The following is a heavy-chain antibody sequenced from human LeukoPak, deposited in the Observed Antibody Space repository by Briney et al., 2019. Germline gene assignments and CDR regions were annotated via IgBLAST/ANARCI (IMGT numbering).Heavy chain of an antibody. CDR2: ISSSSSTI. Sequence: GGSVRHSCAASGFTFSSYSMNWVRQSPGKGLEWVSYISSSSSTIYYADSVKGRLTISRDNAKNSLYLQMNSLRAEDTAVYYCARDLGYSSGWYLDYWGQGTLVTVS. J-gene: IGHJ4*02. V-gene: IGHV3-48*01. CDR3: ARDLGYSSGWYLDY. D-gene: IGHD6-19*01. CDR1: GFTFSSYS.